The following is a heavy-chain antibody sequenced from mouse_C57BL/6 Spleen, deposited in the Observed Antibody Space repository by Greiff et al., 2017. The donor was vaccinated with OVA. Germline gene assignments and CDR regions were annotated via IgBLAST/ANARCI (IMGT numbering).Heavy chain of an antibody. Sequence: VMLVESGPGLVQPSQSLSITCTVSGFSLTSYGVHWVRQSPGKGLEWLGVIWSGGSTDYNAAFISRLSISKDNSKSQVFFKMNSLQADDTAIYYCARRAGYGSSHWYFDVWGTGTTVTVSS. CDR1: GFSLTSYG. D-gene: IGHD1-1*01. CDR2: IWSGGST. CDR3: ARRAGYGSSHWYFDV. V-gene: IGHV2-2*01. J-gene: IGHJ1*03.